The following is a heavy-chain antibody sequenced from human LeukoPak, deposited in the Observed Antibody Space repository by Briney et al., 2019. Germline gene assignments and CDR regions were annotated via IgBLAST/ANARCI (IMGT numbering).Heavy chain of an antibody. V-gene: IGHV4-39*01. J-gene: IGHJ3*02. CDR1: GGSFSSYY. CDR3: AGPWGATFDI. Sequence: SETLSLTCAVFGGSFSSYYLHWIRQSPGKGLEWIGSIYYSGSTYYNPSLKSRVTISVDTSKNQFSLKVSSVTAADTAVYYCAGPWGATFDIWGQGTMVTVSS. CDR2: IYYSGST. D-gene: IGHD3-16*01.